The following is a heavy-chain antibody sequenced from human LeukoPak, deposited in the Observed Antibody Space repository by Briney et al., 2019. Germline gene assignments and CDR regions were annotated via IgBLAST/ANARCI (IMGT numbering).Heavy chain of an antibody. CDR1: GFTFSTYS. CDR2: IRRDSGTM. D-gene: IGHD1-26*01. CDR3: AREGDSGSYLDF. V-gene: IGHV3-48*02. J-gene: IGHJ4*02. Sequence: GGSLRLSCAASGFTFSTYSMNWVRQAPGRGLEWISYIRRDSGTMYYADSVKGRFTISRDNVRNPLYLQMNSLRDADTAVHYCAREGDSGSYLDFWGQGTLVTVSS.